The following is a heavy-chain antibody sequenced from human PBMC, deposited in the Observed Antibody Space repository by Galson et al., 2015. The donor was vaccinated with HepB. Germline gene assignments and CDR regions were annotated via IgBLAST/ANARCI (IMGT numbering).Heavy chain of an antibody. CDR2: ISGSGGST. CDR1: GFTFSSYA. D-gene: IGHD3-22*01. J-gene: IGHJ3*02. V-gene: IGHV3-23*01. CDR3: ARTRRRTMIVVVITTDAFDI. Sequence: SLRLPCAASGFTFSSYAMSWVRQAPGKGLEWVSAISGSGGSTYYADSVKGRFTISRDNSKNTLYLQMNSLRAEDTAVYYCARTRRRTMIVVVITTDAFDIWGQGTMVTVSS.